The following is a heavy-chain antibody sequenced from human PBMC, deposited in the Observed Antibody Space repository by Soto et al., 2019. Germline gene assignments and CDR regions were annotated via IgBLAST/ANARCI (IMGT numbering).Heavy chain of an antibody. CDR1: GFTFSTYA. CDR3: AKDGGGYNYGYVMLDTYYYGMDV. Sequence: VQLVESGGGVVQPGRSLRLSCAASGFTFSTYAMHWVRQAPGKGLEWVAVISYDGTNKYYADSVRGRFTISRDNSKNTLFLQMNSLRAKDTAVYYCAKDGGGYNYGYVMLDTYYYGMDVWAQGTTVTVSS. V-gene: IGHV3-30-3*01. D-gene: IGHD5-18*01. J-gene: IGHJ6*02. CDR2: ISYDGTNK.